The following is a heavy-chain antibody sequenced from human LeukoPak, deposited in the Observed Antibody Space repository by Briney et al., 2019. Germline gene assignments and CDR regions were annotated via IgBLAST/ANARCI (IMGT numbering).Heavy chain of an antibody. V-gene: IGHV3-23*01. CDR2: ISGDGYST. CDR1: EFTFSIFA. D-gene: IGHD1-14*01. Sequence: PGGSLRLSCVASEFTFSIFAMSWVRQAPGKGLAWVSGISGDGYSTYYADSVKGRFTISRDNSKNTVYLQMNSLRDEDTALYYCAKRSGSPRPEYFDYWGQGTRVTVSS. CDR3: AKRSGSPRPEYFDY. J-gene: IGHJ4*02.